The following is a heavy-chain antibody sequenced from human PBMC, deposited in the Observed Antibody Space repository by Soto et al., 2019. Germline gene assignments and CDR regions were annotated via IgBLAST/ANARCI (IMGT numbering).Heavy chain of an antibody. Sequence: GGSLRLSCAASGFTFDDYAMHWVRQAPGKGLEWVSGISWNSGSIGYADSVKGRFTISRDNAKNSLYLQMNSLRAEDTALYYCAKELRYNWNYDAFDIWGQGTMFTVSS. CDR2: ISWNSGSI. D-gene: IGHD1-7*01. J-gene: IGHJ3*02. CDR3: AKELRYNWNYDAFDI. CDR1: GFTFDDYA. V-gene: IGHV3-9*01.